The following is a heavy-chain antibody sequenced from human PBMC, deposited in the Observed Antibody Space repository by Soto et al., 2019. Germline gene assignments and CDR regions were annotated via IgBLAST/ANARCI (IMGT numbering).Heavy chain of an antibody. V-gene: IGHV4-30-4*01. CDR1: GGSISSGDYY. D-gene: IGHD3-10*01. J-gene: IGHJ4*02. Sequence: SETLSLTCTVSGGSISSGDYYWSWIRRPPGKGLEWIGYIYYSGSTYYNPSLKSRVTISVDTSKNQFSLKLSSVTAADTAVYYCARVRGVTYFDYWGQGTLVTGSS. CDR2: IYYSGST. CDR3: ARVRGVTYFDY.